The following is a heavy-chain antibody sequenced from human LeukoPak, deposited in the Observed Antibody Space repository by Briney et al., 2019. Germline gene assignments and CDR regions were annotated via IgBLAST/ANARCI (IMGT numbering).Heavy chain of an antibody. CDR1: GFTCSSYT. CDR2: ISYDDSNK. J-gene: IGHJ3*01. Sequence: GRSLRLSCAPAGFTCSSYTMHWVRQAPGQWLEWVSIISYDDSNKYYADSVKGRFTISRDNPANTLYLQMNSLRADDTAVYYCARGRFYSWELRGAFDVWGQGTMVTVSS. CDR3: ARGRFYSWELRGAFDV. V-gene: IGHV3-30*04. D-gene: IGHD1-26*01.